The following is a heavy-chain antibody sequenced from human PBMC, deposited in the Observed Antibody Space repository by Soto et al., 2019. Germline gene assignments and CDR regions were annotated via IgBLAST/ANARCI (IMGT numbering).Heavy chain of an antibody. CDR2: ISANNGNT. CDR3: ARSLPWFDP. Sequence: QVRLVHSETEVQKPGASVTVSCKASGYTFTSYTISWVRQAPGQGLEWMGWISANNGNTEFAQKFQDRLTMIADTTTSTADLELRNLRHDDTAVYYCARSLPWFDPWGQGTLVAVSS. V-gene: IGHV1-18*01. CDR1: GYTFTSYT. J-gene: IGHJ5*02.